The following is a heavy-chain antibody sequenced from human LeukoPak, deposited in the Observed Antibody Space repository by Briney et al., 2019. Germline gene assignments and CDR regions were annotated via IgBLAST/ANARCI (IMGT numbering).Heavy chain of an antibody. Sequence: SETLSLTCTVSGGSISSSSYYWGWIRQPPGKGLEWIGSIYYSGSTYYNPSLKSRVTISVDTSKNQFSLKLNSLTAADTAVYYCARQWEDSSGWYRVFDIWGQGTMVTVSS. J-gene: IGHJ3*02. CDR1: GGSISSSSYY. CDR2: IYYSGST. CDR3: ARQWEDSSGWYRVFDI. D-gene: IGHD6-19*01. V-gene: IGHV4-39*01.